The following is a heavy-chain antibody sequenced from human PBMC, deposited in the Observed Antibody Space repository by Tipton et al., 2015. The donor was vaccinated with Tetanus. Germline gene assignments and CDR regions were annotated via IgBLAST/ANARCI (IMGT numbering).Heavy chain of an antibody. CDR3: ARRGNGWRLDL. J-gene: IGHJ5*02. CDR2: IYPGDSDT. D-gene: IGHD6-19*01. Sequence: MQLVQSGVEVKKPGESLRISCEASGLSFTNNWIGWVRQVPGKGLEWIGIIYPGDSDTRYSPSPQGHVTIPADTSITTDYLQWSSLKASDTAIYYCARRGNGWRLDLWGQGTLVTVSS. CDR1: GLSFTNNW. V-gene: IGHV5-51*01.